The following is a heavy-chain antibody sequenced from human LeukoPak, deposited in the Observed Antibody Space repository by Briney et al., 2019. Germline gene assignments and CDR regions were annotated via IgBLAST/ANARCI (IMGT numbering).Heavy chain of an antibody. CDR2: ISRSGGST. J-gene: IGHJ3*02. CDR3: AKFDYYDSSGYYNKVLDAFDI. Sequence: GGSLRLSCGASGFTFRSYAMSWVRQAPGKGLEWVSAISRSGGSTYYADSVKGRFTISRDNSKNTLYLQMNSLRAEDTAVYYCAKFDYYDSSGYYNKVLDAFDIWGRGTMVTVSS. CDR1: GFTFRSYA. V-gene: IGHV3-23*01. D-gene: IGHD3-22*01.